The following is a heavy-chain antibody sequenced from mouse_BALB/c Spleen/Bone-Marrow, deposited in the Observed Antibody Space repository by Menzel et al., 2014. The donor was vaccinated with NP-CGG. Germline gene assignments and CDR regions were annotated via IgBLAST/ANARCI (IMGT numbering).Heavy chain of an antibody. D-gene: IGHD1-1*01. CDR1: DYSFNSYW. J-gene: IGHJ3*01. Sequence: QVQLQQSGAEVVRPGGSVKLSCKASDYSFNSYWMNWVKQRPGQGLEWIGMIHPSDSETRLNQKFKDKATLTVDKSSSTAYMQLSRPTSEDSGVYYGARRGYDEGLAYWVQGTVVTVSA. V-gene: IGHV1S82*01. CDR2: IHPSDSET. CDR3: ARRGYDEGLAY.